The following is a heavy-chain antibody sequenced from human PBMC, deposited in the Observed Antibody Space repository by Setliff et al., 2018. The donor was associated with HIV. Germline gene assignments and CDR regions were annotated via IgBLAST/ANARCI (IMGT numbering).Heavy chain of an antibody. V-gene: IGHV1-46*03. Sequence: ASVKVSCKTSGYTFTSYTTHWVRQAPGQGLEWMGLINPSDGSTSYAPKFQDRVTMTRDTSTTTVYMELSSLRSDDTAVYYCARAQFNTSPWVNSWGQGALVTVSS. CDR1: GYTFTSYT. CDR3: ARAQFNTSPWVNS. D-gene: IGHD2-2*02. J-gene: IGHJ5*02. CDR2: INPSDGST.